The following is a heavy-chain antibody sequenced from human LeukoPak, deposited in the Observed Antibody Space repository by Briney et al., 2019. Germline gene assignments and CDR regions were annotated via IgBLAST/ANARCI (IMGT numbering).Heavy chain of an antibody. V-gene: IGHV1-69*05. D-gene: IGHD2-15*01. CDR1: GGTFSSYA. CDR2: IIPIFGTA. Sequence: ASVKVSCKASGGTFSSYAISWVRQAPGQGLEWMGGIIPIFGTANYAQKYQGRVTMTRDTSTSTVYMELSSLRSEDTAVYYCAREGNQKIEVVVAATGGFDYWGQGTLVTVSS. J-gene: IGHJ4*02. CDR3: AREGNQKIEVVVAATGGFDY.